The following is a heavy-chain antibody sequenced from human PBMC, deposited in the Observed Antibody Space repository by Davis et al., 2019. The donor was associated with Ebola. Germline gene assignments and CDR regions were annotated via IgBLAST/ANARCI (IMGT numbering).Heavy chain of an antibody. V-gene: IGHV3-74*01. J-gene: IGHJ6*02. Sequence: PGGSLRLSCAASGFNFSSYWMHWVRQVPGKGLVWVSNINSDGSRKGYADSVRGRFTISRDNAKNTLYLQMNSLGAEDTAVYYCARGSRNMDVWGQGTTVTVSS. CDR1: GFNFSSYW. CDR2: INSDGSRK. CDR3: ARGSRNMDV.